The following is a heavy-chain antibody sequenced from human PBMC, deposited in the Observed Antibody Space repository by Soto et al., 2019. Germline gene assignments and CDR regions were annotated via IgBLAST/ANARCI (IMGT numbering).Heavy chain of an antibody. CDR3: AKVLGSLERAIDY. CDR1: GFTFRNYG. CDR2: IGIGSSTK. D-gene: IGHD1-1*01. Sequence: GGSLRLSCAASGFTFRNYGMNWVRQAPGKGLEWVSYIGIGSSTKYYADSVKGRFSISRDNSKNTLYLQMNSLRTEDTAVYYCAKVLGSLERAIDYWGQGTLVTVSS. J-gene: IGHJ4*02. V-gene: IGHV3-48*01.